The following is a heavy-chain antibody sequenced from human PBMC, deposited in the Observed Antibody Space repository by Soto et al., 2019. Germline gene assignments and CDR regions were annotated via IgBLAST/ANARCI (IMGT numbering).Heavy chain of an antibody. V-gene: IGHV3-74*01. Sequence: GGSLRLSCAASGFTFSSYWMHWVRQGTGKGLVWVSRINSDGSFTSYADSVKGRFTISRDNAKSSLYLQMNSLRAEDTALYYCAKDLLGRIAAAGTYFDYWGQGTQVTSPQ. CDR3: AKDLLGRIAAAGTYFDY. J-gene: IGHJ4*02. CDR2: INSDGSFT. D-gene: IGHD6-13*01. CDR1: GFTFSSYW.